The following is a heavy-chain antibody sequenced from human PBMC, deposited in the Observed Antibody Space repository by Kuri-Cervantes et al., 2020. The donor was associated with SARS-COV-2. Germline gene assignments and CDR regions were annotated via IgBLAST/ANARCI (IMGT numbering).Heavy chain of an antibody. CDR1: GYTFTGYY. CDR2: INPNSGGT. V-gene: IGHV1-2*02. Sequence: ASVKVSCKASGYTFTGYYMHWVRQAPGQGLEWMGWINPNSGGTNYAQKFQGRVTMTRDTSISTAYMELSRLSSDDTAVYYCARGNGSGSGGWFDPWGQGTLVTVSS. D-gene: IGHD3-10*01. J-gene: IGHJ5*02. CDR3: ARGNGSGSGGWFDP.